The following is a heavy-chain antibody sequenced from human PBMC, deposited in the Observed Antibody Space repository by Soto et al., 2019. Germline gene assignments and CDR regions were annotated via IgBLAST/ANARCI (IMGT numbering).Heavy chain of an antibody. Sequence: ASVKVSCKPSGYTFSGYYMHWARQAPGQGLEWMGWMNYLNGDTRFPQKFQGRLAMTRDTSIDTAFMEVSRLTSDDTAIYYCARSLLNVILPLGYWGQGTLVTVSS. D-gene: IGHD3-3*02. CDR2: MNYLNGDT. V-gene: IGHV1-2*02. CDR3: ARSLLNVILPLGY. J-gene: IGHJ4*02. CDR1: GYTFSGYY.